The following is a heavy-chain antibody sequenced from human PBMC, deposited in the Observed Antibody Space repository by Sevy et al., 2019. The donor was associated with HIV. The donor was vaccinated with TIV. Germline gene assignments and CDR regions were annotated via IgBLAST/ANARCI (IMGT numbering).Heavy chain of an antibody. CDR3: VRLRYSDPSGQYYGGGADYFDY. D-gene: IGHD3-22*01. Sequence: ASVKVSCSISGYTFSVHYIYWVRQAAGQGLEWMGWINPNTGDTNFSPKFQGRVTMTRDSSINTAYMELSRLTSADTAVYFCVRLRYSDPSGQYYGGGADYFDYWGQGTLVTVSS. CDR1: GYTFSVHY. J-gene: IGHJ4*02. V-gene: IGHV1-2*02. CDR2: INPNTGDT.